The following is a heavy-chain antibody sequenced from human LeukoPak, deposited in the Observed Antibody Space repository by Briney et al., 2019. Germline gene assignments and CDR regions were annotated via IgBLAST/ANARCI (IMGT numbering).Heavy chain of an antibody. J-gene: IGHJ2*01. Sequence: ASVKVSCKASGYTFTGYYMHWVRQAPGQGLEWMGWINPNSGGTNYAQKFQGRVTMTRDTSISTAYMEQSRLRSDDTAVYYCARLAARYWYFDLWGRGTLVTVSS. D-gene: IGHD2-15*01. V-gene: IGHV1-2*02. CDR2: INPNSGGT. CDR3: ARLAARYWYFDL. CDR1: GYTFTGYY.